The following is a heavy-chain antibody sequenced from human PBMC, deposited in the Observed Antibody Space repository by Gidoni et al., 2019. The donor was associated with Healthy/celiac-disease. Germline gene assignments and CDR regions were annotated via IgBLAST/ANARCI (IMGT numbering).Heavy chain of an antibody. V-gene: IGHV3-21*01. D-gene: IGHD3-22*01. Sequence: EVQLVESGGGLVKPGGYLRLSCAASGFTFSSYRMHWVRQAPGKGLEWVSSISSSSSYIYYADSVKGRFTISRDNAKNSLYLQMNSLRAEDTAVYYCARDLYYYDSSGYPLGFFDIWGQGTMVTVSS. CDR1: GFTFSSYR. CDR2: ISSSSSYI. CDR3: ARDLYYYDSSGYPLGFFDI. J-gene: IGHJ3*02.